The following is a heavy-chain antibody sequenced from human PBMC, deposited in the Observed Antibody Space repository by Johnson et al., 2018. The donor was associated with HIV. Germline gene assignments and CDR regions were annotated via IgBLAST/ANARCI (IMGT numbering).Heavy chain of an antibody. CDR2: ITSTGITV. Sequence: VQLVESGGGVVQPGRSLRLSCAASGFTFSSYAMHWVRQAPGKGLEWVSYITSTGITVYYADSVKGRFIISRANSKNMLYLHMNSLRPEDTAVYYCARDGRDLVTRGSFDIWGQGTVVTVSS. J-gene: IGHJ3*02. CDR1: GFTFSSYA. CDR3: ARDGRDLVTRGSFDI. D-gene: IGHD3-9*01. V-gene: IGHV3-48*01.